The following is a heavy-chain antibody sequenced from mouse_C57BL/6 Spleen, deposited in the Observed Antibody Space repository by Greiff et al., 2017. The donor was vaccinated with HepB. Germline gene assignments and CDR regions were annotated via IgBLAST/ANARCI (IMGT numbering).Heavy chain of an antibody. D-gene: IGHD2-3*01. V-gene: IGHV1-19*01. CDR1: GYTFTDYY. Sequence: EVQLQQSGPVLVKPGASVKMSCKASGYTFTDYYMNWVKQSHGKSLEWIGVINPYNGGTSYNQKFKGKATLTVDKSSSTAYMELNSLTSEDSAVYYCARRVGRDYDGYWYFDVWGTGTTVTVSS. CDR3: ARRVGRDYDGYWYFDV. J-gene: IGHJ1*03. CDR2: INPYNGGT.